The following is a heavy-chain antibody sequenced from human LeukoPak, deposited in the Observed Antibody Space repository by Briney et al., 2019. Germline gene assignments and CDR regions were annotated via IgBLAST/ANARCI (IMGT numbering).Heavy chain of an antibody. V-gene: IGHV4-39*02. CDR2: IYFSGNT. CDR1: GGSISDATYY. D-gene: IGHD3-10*01. J-gene: IGHJ5*02. CDR3: ARVSAYYDWFDP. Sequence: SETLSLTCTVSGGSISDATYYWGWIRQVPGKGLEWIGSIYFSGNTYSNPSLRSRLSISVDTSENRFSLKLTSVTAADTALYCCARVSAYYDWFDPWGQGTLVIVSS.